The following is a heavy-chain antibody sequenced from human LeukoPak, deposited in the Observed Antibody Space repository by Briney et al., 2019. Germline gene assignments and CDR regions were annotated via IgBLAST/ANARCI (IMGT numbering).Heavy chain of an antibody. J-gene: IGHJ4*02. V-gene: IGHV3-33*06. CDR2: IWYDGTNK. CDR1: GFTFSSYA. Sequence: PGGSLRLSCAASGFTFSSYAMHWVRQAPGKGLEWVAVIWYDGTNKYYADSLKGRFTISRDNSKNTLYLQMNSLRVEDTAVYYCAKDLIVEAEDRSFRGDHWSQGTLVTVSS. CDR3: AKDLIVEAEDRSFRGDH. D-gene: IGHD3-22*01.